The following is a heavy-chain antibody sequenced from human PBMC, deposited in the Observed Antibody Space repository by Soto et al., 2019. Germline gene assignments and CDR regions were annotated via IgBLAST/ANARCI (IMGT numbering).Heavy chain of an antibody. J-gene: IGHJ4*02. CDR1: GGSLSSYY. CDR2: MYYSGST. V-gene: IGHV4-59*01. CDR3: GGKNYDSSGYFDY. Sequence: NLSETLSLTCTVSGGSLSSYYWSWIRQPPGKGLEWIGYMYYSGSTNYNPSLKSRVTISVETSKNQFSLKLSSVTAADTAVYYCGGKNYDSSGYFDYWGQGTLVTVSS. D-gene: IGHD3-22*01.